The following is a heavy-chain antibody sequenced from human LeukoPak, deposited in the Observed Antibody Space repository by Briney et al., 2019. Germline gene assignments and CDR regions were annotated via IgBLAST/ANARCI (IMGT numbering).Heavy chain of an antibody. CDR2: ISWNSGSI. J-gene: IGHJ4*02. V-gene: IGHV3-9*01. CDR3: AKSRSGWYVGFDY. CDR1: GFTFDDYA. D-gene: IGHD6-19*01. Sequence: GGSLRLSCAASGFTFDDYAMHWVRQAPGKGLERVSGISWNSGSIGYADSVKDRFTISRDNAKNSLYLQMNSLRAEDTALYYCAKSRSGWYVGFDYWGQGTLVTVSS.